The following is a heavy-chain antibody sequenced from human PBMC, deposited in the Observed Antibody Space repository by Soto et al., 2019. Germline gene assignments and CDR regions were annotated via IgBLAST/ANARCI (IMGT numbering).Heavy chain of an antibody. CDR1: GGTFSSYA. CDR3: ARIVDCSGGSCYGPQFDY. CDR2: IIPIFGTA. J-gene: IGHJ4*02. D-gene: IGHD2-15*01. Sequence: ASVKVSCKASGGTFSSYAISWVRQAPGQGLEWMGGIIPIFGTANYAQKFQGRVTITADESTSTAYMELSSLRSEDTAVYYCARIVDCSGGSCYGPQFDYWGQGTLATVSS. V-gene: IGHV1-69*13.